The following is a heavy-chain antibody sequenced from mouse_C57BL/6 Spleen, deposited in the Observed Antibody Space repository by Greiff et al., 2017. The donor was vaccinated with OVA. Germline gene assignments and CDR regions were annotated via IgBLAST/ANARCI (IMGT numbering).Heavy chain of an antibody. D-gene: IGHD4-1*01. Sequence: QVQLQQPGTELVKPGASVKLSCKASGYTFTSYWMDWVKQRPGQGLEWIGNIYPSDSETHYNQKFKDKATLTVDKSSSTAYMQLSSLTSEDSAVYYCARGSWDVGSYWGQGTTLTVSS. V-gene: IGHV1-61*01. CDR1: GYTFTSYW. J-gene: IGHJ2*01. CDR2: IYPSDSET. CDR3: ARGSWDVGSY.